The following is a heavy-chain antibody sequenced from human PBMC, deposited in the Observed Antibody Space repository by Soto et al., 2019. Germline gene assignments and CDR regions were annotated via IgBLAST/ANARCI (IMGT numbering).Heavy chain of an antibody. J-gene: IGHJ4*02. Sequence: SETLSLTCAVYGGSFSGYYWSWIRQPPGKGLEWIGEINHSGSTNYNPSLKSRVTISVDTSKNQFSLKLSSVTAADTAVYYCARAGRWGYGIYCFDYWGQGTLVTVS. V-gene: IGHV4-34*01. CDR3: ARAGRWGYGIYCFDY. D-gene: IGHD5-18*01. CDR2: INHSGST. CDR1: GGSFSGYY.